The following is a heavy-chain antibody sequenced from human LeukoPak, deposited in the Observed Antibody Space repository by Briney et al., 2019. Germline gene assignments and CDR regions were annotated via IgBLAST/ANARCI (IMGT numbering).Heavy chain of an antibody. Sequence: SETLSLTCTVSGGSIRSSSYYWGWIRQPPGKGLEWIGNVYYSGSSYCNPSLKSRVTISVDSSKNQFSLKLTSVTVADTAIYYCATRSYFYHYMDVWGKGTTVTVSS. CDR2: VYYSGSS. CDR3: ATRSYFYHYMDV. V-gene: IGHV4-39*01. CDR1: GGSIRSSSYY. J-gene: IGHJ6*03.